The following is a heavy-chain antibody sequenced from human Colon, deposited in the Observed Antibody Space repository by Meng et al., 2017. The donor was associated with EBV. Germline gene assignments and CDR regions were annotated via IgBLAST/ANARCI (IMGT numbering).Heavy chain of an antibody. Sequence: VESGGGLVPRVGSLSRSCAFFVFTFISHTMSWVRQAPGKGLEWVLGISGGGDNIYYADYVKGRFTISRDNSKNTVDLQMNSLRAEDTAVYYCVPSPGGQGTLVTVSS. D-gene: IGHD1-14*01. CDR2: ISGGGDNI. J-gene: IGHJ4*02. CDR3: VPSP. V-gene: IGHV3-23*04. CDR1: VFTFISHT.